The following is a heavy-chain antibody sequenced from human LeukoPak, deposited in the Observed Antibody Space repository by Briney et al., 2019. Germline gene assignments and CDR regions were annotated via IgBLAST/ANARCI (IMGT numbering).Heavy chain of an antibody. J-gene: IGHJ3*01. CDR2: VYSSGTA. CDR3: AREDRPKFAFPL. Sequence: SETLSLTCSVSGGSISLSYWSWLRQPPGKGLEWIGHVYSSGTAYSNPSLKGRVTISVDASKNQFSLQLSSVSAADTAVYYCAREDRPKFAFPLWGHGTMVTVSS. V-gene: IGHV4-59*12. CDR1: GGSISLSY.